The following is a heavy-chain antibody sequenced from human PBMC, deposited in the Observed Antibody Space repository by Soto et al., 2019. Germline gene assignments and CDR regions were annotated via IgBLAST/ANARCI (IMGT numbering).Heavy chain of an antibody. Sequence: QVQLVQSGPEVRKPGASVKVSCEASGYTFTTSGISWVRQVPGQGLEWMGWISTYNGDTNSAQNFQGRVLMTADTSTGTAYMELISLKPDDTAVYYCARQWSWLYYYYGLDVWGQGTTVTVAS. CDR1: GYTFTTSG. J-gene: IGHJ6*02. D-gene: IGHD1-26*01. CDR2: ISTYNGDT. CDR3: ARQWSWLYYYYGLDV. V-gene: IGHV1-18*01.